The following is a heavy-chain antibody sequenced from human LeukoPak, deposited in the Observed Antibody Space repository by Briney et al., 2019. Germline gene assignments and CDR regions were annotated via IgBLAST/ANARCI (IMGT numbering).Heavy chain of an antibody. D-gene: IGHD3-16*01. CDR2: IIPIFGTA. CDR3: ASQSPYSDY. CDR1: GGTFSSYA. V-gene: IGHV1-69*06. Sequence: ASVKVSCKASGGTFSSYAISWVRQAPGQGLEWMGGIIPIFGTANYAQKFQGRVTITAVKSTSTAYMELSSLRSEDTAVYYCASQSPYSDYWGQGTLVTVSS. J-gene: IGHJ4*02.